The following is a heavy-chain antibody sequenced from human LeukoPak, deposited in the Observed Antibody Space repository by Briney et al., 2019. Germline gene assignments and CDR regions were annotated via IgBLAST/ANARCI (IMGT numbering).Heavy chain of an antibody. V-gene: IGHV3-53*01. CDR1: GFTVSSNY. Sequence: GGSLRLSCAASGFTVSSNYMSWVRQAPGKGLEWVSVIYSGGSTYYADSVKGRFTISRDNSKNTLYLQMNSLRAEDTAVYYCVKGFPHYYDSSGFGAFDVWGQGTIVTVSS. D-gene: IGHD3-22*01. J-gene: IGHJ3*01. CDR3: VKGFPHYYDSSGFGAFDV. CDR2: IYSGGST.